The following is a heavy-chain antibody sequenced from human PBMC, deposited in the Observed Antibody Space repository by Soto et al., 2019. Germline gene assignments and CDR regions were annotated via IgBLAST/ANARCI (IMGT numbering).Heavy chain of an antibody. CDR1: GYTLTELS. D-gene: IGHD3-10*01. Sequence: ASVKVSCKVSGYTLTELSMHWVRQAPGKGLEWMGGFDPEDGETIYAQKFQGRVTMTEDTSTDTAYMELSSLRSEDTAVYYCATFGSITMVRGVIISAPDYWGQGTLVTVSS. V-gene: IGHV1-24*01. CDR3: ATFGSITMVRGVIISAPDY. CDR2: FDPEDGET. J-gene: IGHJ4*02.